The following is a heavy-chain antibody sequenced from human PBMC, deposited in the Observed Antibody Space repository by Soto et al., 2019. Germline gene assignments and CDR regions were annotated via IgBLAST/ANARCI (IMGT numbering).Heavy chain of an antibody. D-gene: IGHD2-2*01. CDR2: ILYDGSNK. Sequence: PGGSLRLSCAASGFTFSNYGMHWSRQAPGKGLEWVAAILYDGSNKYYADSVKGRFTISRDNSKNTLYLQMNSLRAEDTAVYYCARVPHCSSTSCRPYYFDYWGQGTLVTVSS. CDR3: ARVPHCSSTSCRPYYFDY. V-gene: IGHV3-33*01. CDR1: GFTFSNYG. J-gene: IGHJ4*02.